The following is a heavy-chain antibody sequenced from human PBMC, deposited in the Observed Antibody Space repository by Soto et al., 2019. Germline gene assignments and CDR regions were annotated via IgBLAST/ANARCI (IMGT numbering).Heavy chain of an antibody. V-gene: IGHV1-8*01. D-gene: IGHD6-6*01. J-gene: IGHJ6*02. Sequence: QVPLVQSGAEVKKPGASVKVYCKPSGYTFTGYDITWVRQATGQGLEWMGWMNPNSGNTGYAQKFQGRVTMTRNTSISTAYIELSSLRSEDTAGYYCAREKTSSGMDGWGQGTAVSFSS. CDR2: MNPNSGNT. CDR3: AREKTSSGMDG. CDR1: GYTFTGYD.